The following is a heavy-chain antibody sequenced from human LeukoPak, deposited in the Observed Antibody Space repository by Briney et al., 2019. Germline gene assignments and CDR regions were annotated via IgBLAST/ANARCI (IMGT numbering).Heavy chain of an antibody. CDR3: ARAEAYSGYGSFDY. CDR2: IYTSEST. Sequence: KPSQTLSLTCTVSGGSISSCSYYWIWIGQPAGKGLEGIVRIYTSESTNYTPSLKSPVTISADTSKNQFSLKLSSVAAADTAVYYCARAEAYSGYGSFDYWGQGTLVTVSS. J-gene: IGHJ4*02. D-gene: IGHD5-12*01. V-gene: IGHV4-61*02. CDR1: GGSISSCSYY.